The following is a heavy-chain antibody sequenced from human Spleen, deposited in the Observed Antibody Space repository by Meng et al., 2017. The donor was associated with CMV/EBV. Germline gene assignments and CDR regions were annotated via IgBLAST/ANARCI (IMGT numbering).Heavy chain of an antibody. Sequence: LTCTVSGGSVNNGAYYWSWIRQTPGKGLECIGYIDYSGSTNYNPSLKSRVTISKDTSKNHFSLSLSSVTATDTAVYYCARGGRVPAAIWGQGTLVTVSS. CDR2: IDYSGST. CDR3: ARGGRVPAAI. CDR1: GGSVNNGAYY. V-gene: IGHV4-61*03. D-gene: IGHD2-2*02. J-gene: IGHJ4*02.